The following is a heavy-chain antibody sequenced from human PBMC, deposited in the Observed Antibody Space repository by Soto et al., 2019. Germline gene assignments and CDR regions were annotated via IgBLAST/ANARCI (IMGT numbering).Heavy chain of an antibody. D-gene: IGHD2-2*01. V-gene: IGHV4-39*01. J-gene: IGHJ6*02. CDR1: GGSISSSSYY. CDR3: ARQGYCSSTSCYYYYYGMDV. CDR2: IYYNGST. Sequence: SETLSLTCTVSGGSISSSSYYWGWIRQPPGKGLEWIGSIYYNGSTYYNPSLKSRVAISVDTSKNQFSLKLSSVTAADTAVYYCARQGYCSSTSCYYYYYGMDVWGQGTTVTVSS.